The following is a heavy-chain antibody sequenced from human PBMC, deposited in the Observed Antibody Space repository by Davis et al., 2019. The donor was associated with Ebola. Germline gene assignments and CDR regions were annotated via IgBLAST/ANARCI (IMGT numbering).Heavy chain of an antibody. CDR3: ARVGGIVATTDRRVSYYYGMDV. CDR1: GFPFSSYS. CDR2: ISSSSSYI. D-gene: IGHD5-12*01. V-gene: IGHV3-21*04. J-gene: IGHJ6*02. Sequence: ESLQISCAASGFPFSSYSMNWVRQAPGKGLEWVSSISSSSSYIYYADSVKGRFTISRDNAKNSLYLQMNSLRAEDTAVYYCARVGGIVATTDRRVSYYYGMDVWGQGTTVTVSS.